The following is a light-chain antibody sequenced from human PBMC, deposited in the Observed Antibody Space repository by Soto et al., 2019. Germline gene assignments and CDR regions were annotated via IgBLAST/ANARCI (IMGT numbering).Light chain of an antibody. J-gene: IGLJ2*01. CDR3: SSYAGNNIVV. Sequence: SALTQPPSASGSPGQSVTISCTGTSSDVGGHNYVSWYQQHPGKAPKLMIFEVTERPSGVPDRFSGSKSGNTASLTVSGLQADDEADYYCSSYAGNNIVVFGGGTKLTVL. CDR1: SSDVGGHNY. V-gene: IGLV2-8*01. CDR2: EVT.